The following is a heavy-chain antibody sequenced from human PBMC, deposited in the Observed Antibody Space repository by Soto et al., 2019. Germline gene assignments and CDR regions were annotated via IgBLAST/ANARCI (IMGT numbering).Heavy chain of an antibody. CDR1: GYTFTSYG. V-gene: IGHV1-18*04. J-gene: IGHJ6*02. CDR2: ISACNGNT. CDR3: ARDCESKIRYFEYYYYYGMDV. D-gene: IGHD3-9*01. Sequence: ASVKVSCKASGYTFTSYGISWVRQAPGQGLEWMGWISACNGNTNYAQKLQGRVTMTTDTSTSTAYMELRSLRSDDTAVYYCARDCESKIRYFEYYYYYGMDVWGQGTTVTVSS.